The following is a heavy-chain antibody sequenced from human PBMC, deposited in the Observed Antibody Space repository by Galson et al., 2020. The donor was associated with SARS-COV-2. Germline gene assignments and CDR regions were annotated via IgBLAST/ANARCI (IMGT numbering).Heavy chain of an antibody. D-gene: IGHD3-9*01. V-gene: IGHV3-30*04. CDR2: ASYDGTKK. J-gene: IGHJ4*02. CDR1: GFTFSDHA. Sequence: GESLKISCAASGFTFSDHAMHWVRQAPGKGLEWVAVASYDGTKKYEADSVKGRFFISRDNSKKTLYLQMNSLRADDTAVYFCARSDILRQYDWLSEGTFDYWGQGTLVTVSS. CDR3: ARSDILRQYDWLSEGTFDY.